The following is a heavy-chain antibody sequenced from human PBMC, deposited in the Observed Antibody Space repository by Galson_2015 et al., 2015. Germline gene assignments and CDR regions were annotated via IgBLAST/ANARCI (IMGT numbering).Heavy chain of an antibody. J-gene: IGHJ3*02. CDR3: AKENFGSSCVSFDI. CDR2: IDKEGGEV. V-gene: IGHV3-43*01. CDR1: GFTFEDNW. Sequence: SLRLSCAASGFTFEDNWLPWVRQAPGRGLEWVSLIDKEGGEVYYGDSVKGRFAISRDNRRKSLYLQMNRLRADDTALYYCAKENFGSSCVSFDIWGQGTMVTVSS. D-gene: IGHD3-10*01.